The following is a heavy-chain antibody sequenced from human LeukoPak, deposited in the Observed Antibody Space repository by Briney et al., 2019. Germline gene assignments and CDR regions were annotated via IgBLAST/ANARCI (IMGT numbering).Heavy chain of an antibody. CDR3: ARAGYSSSWYLY. Sequence: GGSLRLSCAASGFNLSSYSMNWVRQAPGKGLEWVSDISRSSGTIYYADSVKGRFTISRDNAKNSLYLQMNSLRVEDTAVYYCARAGYSSSWYLYWGQGTLVTVSP. CDR1: GFNLSSYS. CDR2: ISRSSGTI. V-gene: IGHV3-48*01. J-gene: IGHJ4*02. D-gene: IGHD6-13*01.